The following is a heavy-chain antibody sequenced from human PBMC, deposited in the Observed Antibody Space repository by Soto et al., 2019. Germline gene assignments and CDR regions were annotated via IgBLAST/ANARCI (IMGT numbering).Heavy chain of an antibody. Sequence: SQTRSLTCAISGDSVSANNAAWNWIRQSPSRGLEWLGRTYYRSKWNYDYAESVKSRLTITPDTSNNQFSLQLNSVTPEDAAVYYCVSQPPANLALYGMDVWGQGTTVTVS. CDR2: TYYRSKWNY. CDR1: GDSVSANNAA. J-gene: IGHJ6*02. CDR3: VSQPPANLALYGMDV. V-gene: IGHV6-1*01.